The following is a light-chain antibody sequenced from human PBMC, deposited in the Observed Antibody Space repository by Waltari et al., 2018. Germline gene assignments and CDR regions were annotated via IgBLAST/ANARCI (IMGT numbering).Light chain of an antibody. CDR3: QQYGSSPYT. Sequence: EIVLTQSPGTLSLSPGERATLSCRASQSVSSSYLAWYQQKPGQAPRLLIYGESGRATGIPDRFSGSGSGTDFTLTISRLEPEDFAVYYCQQYGSSPYTFGQGTKLEIK. CDR2: GES. CDR1: QSVSSSY. V-gene: IGKV3-20*01. J-gene: IGKJ2*01.